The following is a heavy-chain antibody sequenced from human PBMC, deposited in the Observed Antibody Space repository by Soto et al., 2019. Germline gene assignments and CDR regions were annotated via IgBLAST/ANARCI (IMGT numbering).Heavy chain of an antibody. CDR2: IYPGDSDT. CDR1: GYSFTSYW. D-gene: IGHD3-3*01. Sequence: GESLKISCKGSGYSFTSYWIGWVRQMPGKGLEWMGIIYPGDSDTRYSPSFQGQVTISADKSISTAYLQWSSLKASDTAMYYCARLTIGGIFGVAAFDYWGQGTLVTVSS. CDR3: ARLTIGGIFGVAAFDY. J-gene: IGHJ4*02. V-gene: IGHV5-51*01.